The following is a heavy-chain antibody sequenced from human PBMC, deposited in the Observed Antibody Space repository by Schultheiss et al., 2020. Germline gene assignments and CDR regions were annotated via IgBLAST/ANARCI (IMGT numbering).Heavy chain of an antibody. J-gene: IGHJ2*01. V-gene: IGHV4-39*01. CDR3: ARPYGSGSYYKSRGYFDL. Sequence: SETLSLTCTVSGGSISGVTYYWVWIRQPPGKGLEWIASTHYSGTTYYNPSLNSRVTISGDTSKNQFSLKLTSVTAADTAVYYCARPYGSGSYYKSRGYFDLWGGGTLVTVSS. CDR1: GGSISGVTYY. CDR2: THYSGTT. D-gene: IGHD3-10*01.